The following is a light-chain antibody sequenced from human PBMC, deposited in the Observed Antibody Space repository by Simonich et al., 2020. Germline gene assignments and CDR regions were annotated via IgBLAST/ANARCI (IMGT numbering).Light chain of an antibody. CDR2: WAS. Sequence: DIVMTQSPDSLAVSLGERATINCKSRQSVLYSSNNKNYLAWYQQKPGQPPKLLIYWASTRESGGPDRFSGSGSGTDLTLTISSLQAEDVAVYYCQQYYSTPPAFGQGTKLEIK. J-gene: IGKJ2*01. CDR1: QSVLYSSNNKNY. CDR3: QQYYSTPPA. V-gene: IGKV4-1*01.